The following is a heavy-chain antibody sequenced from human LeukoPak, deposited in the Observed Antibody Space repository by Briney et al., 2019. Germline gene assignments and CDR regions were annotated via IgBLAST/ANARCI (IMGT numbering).Heavy chain of an antibody. J-gene: IGHJ4*02. CDR3: AKDRPNGFDY. V-gene: IGHV3-23*01. Sequence: GGSPRLSCAASGFSFSNYAMNWVRQAPGKGLEWVSFISGYGGDTYYAESVKGRFTTSRDNSKNTLYLQMNSLRAEDTAVYFCAKDRPNGFDYWGQGTLVTVSS. CDR1: GFSFSNYA. D-gene: IGHD2-8*01. CDR2: ISGYGGDT.